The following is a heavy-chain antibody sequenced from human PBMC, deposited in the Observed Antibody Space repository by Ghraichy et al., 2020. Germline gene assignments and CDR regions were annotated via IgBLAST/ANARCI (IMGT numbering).Heavy chain of an antibody. V-gene: IGHV4-39*01. CDR1: GDSINSGAFY. CDR3: TRCPVTGWFDP. CDR2: VYYTGAA. J-gene: IGHJ5*02. Sequence: SETLSLTCSVSGDSINSGAFYWTWIRQPPGKGLEWIGYVYYTGAAYSNPSHRSRVTMSGDLSRNEFSLRLFSATAADTAVYYCTRCPVTGWFDPWGQGTLVTVSS. D-gene: IGHD1-14*01.